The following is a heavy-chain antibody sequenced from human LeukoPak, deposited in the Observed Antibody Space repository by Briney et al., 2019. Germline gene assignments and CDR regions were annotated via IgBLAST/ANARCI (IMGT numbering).Heavy chain of an antibody. Sequence: PSETLSLTCTVSGGSISSSSYYWGWIRQPPGKGLEWIGSIYYSGSTYYNPSLKSRVTISVDTSKNQFSLKLSSVTAADTAVYYCARQGYCSSTSCWSGRFDPWGQGTLVTVSS. CDR2: IYYSGST. J-gene: IGHJ5*02. CDR1: GGSISSSSYY. V-gene: IGHV4-39*01. D-gene: IGHD2-2*01. CDR3: ARQGYCSSTSCWSGRFDP.